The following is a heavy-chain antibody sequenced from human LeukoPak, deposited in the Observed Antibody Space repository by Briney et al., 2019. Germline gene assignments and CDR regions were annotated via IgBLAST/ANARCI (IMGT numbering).Heavy chain of an antibody. CDR2: ISAYSGDT. D-gene: IGHD2-8*01. J-gene: IGHJ4*02. CDR3: ATLMAHLDY. CDR1: GYTFTSYG. Sequence: ASVKVSCKASGYTFTSYGISWVRQAPGQGLEWMGWISAYSGDTNYAQKFQGRVTMTRDTTISTACMELSRLRSDDTAVFYCATLMAHLDYWGQGTLVTVSS. V-gene: IGHV1-18*01.